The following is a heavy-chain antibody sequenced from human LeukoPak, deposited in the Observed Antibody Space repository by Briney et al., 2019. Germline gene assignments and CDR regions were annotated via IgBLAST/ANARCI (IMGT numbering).Heavy chain of an antibody. CDR2: ISYDGSNK. Sequence: GGSLRLSCAASGFTFSSYAMHWVRQAPGKGLEWVAVISYDGSNKYYADSVKGRFTISRDNAKNSLYLQMNSLRAEDMALYYCAKGFVVAATPWFDPRGQGTLVTVSS. J-gene: IGHJ5*02. CDR3: AKGFVVAATPWFDP. CDR1: GFTFSSYA. V-gene: IGHV3-30*04. D-gene: IGHD2-15*01.